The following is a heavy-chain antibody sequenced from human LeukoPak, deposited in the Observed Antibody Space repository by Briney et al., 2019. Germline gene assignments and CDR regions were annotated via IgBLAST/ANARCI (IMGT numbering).Heavy chain of an antibody. J-gene: IGHJ4*02. D-gene: IGHD2-8*02. CDR2: ISYHARDQ. CDR3: AAQPCSGGVCYLDY. Sequence: GALRLSCAASGFTYSSYAMHWVRQAPGKGLEWVTVISYHARDQFYADSVKGRFTVSRGNSKNTLYLQMNSLRAEDSAVYYCAAQPCSGGVCYLDYWGQGTLVTVSS. CDR1: GFTYSSYA. V-gene: IGHV3-30*04.